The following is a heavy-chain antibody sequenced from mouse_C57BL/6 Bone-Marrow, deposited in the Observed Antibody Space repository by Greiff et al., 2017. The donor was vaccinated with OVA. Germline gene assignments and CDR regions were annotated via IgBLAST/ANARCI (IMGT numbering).Heavy chain of an antibody. D-gene: IGHD1-1*01. CDR1: GYSFTGYY. J-gene: IGHJ3*01. CDR3: ARDSYYYGSSY. CDR2: IYPYNGVS. Sequence: EVQLQQSGPELVKPGASVKISCKASGYSFTGYYMHWVKQSHGNILDWIGYIYPYNGVSSYNQKFKGKATLTVDKSSSTAYMELRDLTAEVAAVYYCARDSYYYGSSYWGQGTLVTVSA. V-gene: IGHV1-31*01.